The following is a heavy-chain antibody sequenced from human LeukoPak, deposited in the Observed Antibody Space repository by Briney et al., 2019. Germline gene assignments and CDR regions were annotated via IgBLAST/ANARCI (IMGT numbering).Heavy chain of an antibody. V-gene: IGHV1-8*01. CDR1: GYTVTSYD. J-gene: IGHJ4*02. D-gene: IGHD5-24*01. CDR3: ARVRRGVEMATGDFDY. CDR2: MNPNSGNT. Sequence: VASVKVSCKASGYTVTSYDINWVRQATGQGLEWMGRMNPNSGNTGYAQKFQGRVTMTRNTSKSTAYLELSSLRSEDTAVYYCARVRRGVEMATGDFDYWGQGTLVTVSS.